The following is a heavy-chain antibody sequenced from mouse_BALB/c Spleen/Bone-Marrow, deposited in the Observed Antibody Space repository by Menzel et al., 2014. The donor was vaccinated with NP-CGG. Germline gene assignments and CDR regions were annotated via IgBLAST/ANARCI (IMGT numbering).Heavy chain of an antibody. V-gene: IGHV2-5-1*01. CDR3: AKRGDYDWFAY. CDR1: GFSLTSYG. D-gene: IGHD2-4*01. Sequence: VKLMESGPSLVQPSQSLSITCTVSGFSLTSYGVHWVRQSPGKGLEWLGVIWRGGSTDYNAAFMPRLSITKDNSKSQVFFKMNSLQADDTAIYYCAKRGDYDWFAYWGQGTLVTVSA. CDR2: IWRGGST. J-gene: IGHJ3*01.